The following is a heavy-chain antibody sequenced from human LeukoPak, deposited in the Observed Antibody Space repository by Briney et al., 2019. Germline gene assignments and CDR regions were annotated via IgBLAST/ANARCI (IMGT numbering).Heavy chain of an antibody. Sequence: PGGSLRLSCAASGFTFNNYAMSWVRQAPGKGLEWVSGISGNGGSTYYADSVKGRFTISRDNAKNSLYLQMNSLRAEDTAVYYCARDYYDSSGYHYFDYWGQGTLVTVSS. CDR2: ISGNGGST. CDR1: GFTFNNYA. J-gene: IGHJ4*02. CDR3: ARDYYDSSGYHYFDY. D-gene: IGHD3-22*01. V-gene: IGHV3-23*01.